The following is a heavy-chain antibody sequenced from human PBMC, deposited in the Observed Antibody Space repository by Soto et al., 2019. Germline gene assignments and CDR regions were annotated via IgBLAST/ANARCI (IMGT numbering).Heavy chain of an antibody. V-gene: IGHV4-31*03. CDR1: GGSISSGGYY. CDR3: ARLRYYYYSSGYYSFDYYGMDV. CDR2: IYYSGST. J-gene: IGHJ6*04. D-gene: IGHD3-22*01. Sequence: SETLSLTCTVSGGSISSGGYYWSWIRQHPGKGLEWIGYIYYSGSTYYNPSLKSRVTISVDTSKNQFSLKLSSVTAADTAVYYCARLRYYYYSSGYYSFDYYGMDVWGKGTTVTVS.